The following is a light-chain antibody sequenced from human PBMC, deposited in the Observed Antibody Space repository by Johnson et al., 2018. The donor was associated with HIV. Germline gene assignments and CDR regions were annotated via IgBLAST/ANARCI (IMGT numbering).Light chain of an antibody. Sequence: VLTQPPSVSAAPGQKVTISCSGSSSNIGNNYVSWYQQLPGTAPKLLIYDNNKRPSGIPDRFSGSKSGPSATLGITGLQTGDEADYYCGTWDSGLSGGLYLFGPGTKVTVL. CDR2: DNN. V-gene: IGLV1-51*01. J-gene: IGLJ1*01. CDR1: SSNIGNNY. CDR3: GTWDSGLSGGLYL.